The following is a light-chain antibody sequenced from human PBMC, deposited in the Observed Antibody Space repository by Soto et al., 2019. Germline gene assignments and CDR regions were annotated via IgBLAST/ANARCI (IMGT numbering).Light chain of an antibody. CDR2: ADN. CDR3: AAWDDSLNGPV. V-gene: IGLV1-44*01. CDR1: SSNIGSKT. J-gene: IGLJ1*01. Sequence: QLVLTQPPSASGTPGQRVTISCSGRSSNIGSKTVNWYQQLPGTAPKLLIYADNKRPSGVPDRFSSSKSGTSASLAIIGLRSEDEADYHCAAWDDSLNGPVFGTGTKVTVL.